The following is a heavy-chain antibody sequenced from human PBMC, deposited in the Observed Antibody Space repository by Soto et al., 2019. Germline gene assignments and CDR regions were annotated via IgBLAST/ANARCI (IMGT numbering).Heavy chain of an antibody. Sequence: ASVKVSCKASGYTFTSYGISWVRQAPGQGLEWMGWISTYNGNTNFTQKLQGRVTMTTDTSTSTAYMELRSLRSDDTAVYYCARDREYNWNYNWFDPWGQGTLVTVSS. V-gene: IGHV1-18*01. CDR2: ISTYNGNT. CDR3: ARDREYNWNYNWFDP. CDR1: GYTFTSYG. D-gene: IGHD1-7*01. J-gene: IGHJ5*02.